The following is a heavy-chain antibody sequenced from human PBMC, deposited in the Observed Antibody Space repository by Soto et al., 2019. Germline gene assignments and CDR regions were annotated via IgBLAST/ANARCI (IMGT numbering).Heavy chain of an antibody. D-gene: IGHD4-17*01. Sequence: SETLSLTCTVSGGSISSYYWSWIRQPPGKGLEWIGYIYYSGSTNYNPSLKSRVTISVDTSKNQFSLKLSSVTAADTAVYYCARAYGDYVFDYWGQGTLVTVS. V-gene: IGHV4-59*01. J-gene: IGHJ4*02. CDR2: IYYSGST. CDR1: GGSISSYY. CDR3: ARAYGDYVFDY.